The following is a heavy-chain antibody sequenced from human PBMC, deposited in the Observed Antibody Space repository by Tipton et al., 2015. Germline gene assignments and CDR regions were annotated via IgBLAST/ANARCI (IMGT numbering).Heavy chain of an antibody. CDR2: ISSSSVSR. V-gene: IGHV3-23*01. D-gene: IGHD3-16*01. CDR3: AKCQRDYDSVWGTQRGFDY. J-gene: IGHJ4*01. Sequence: SLRLSCAASGFSFSDYAMSWVRQAPGKGLEWVSAISSSSVSRYYADSVKGRFTISRDNSKKTLYLEMNSLTAEDTAVYYCAKCQRDYDSVWGTQRGFDYWGHGALVTVSS. CDR1: GFSFSDYA.